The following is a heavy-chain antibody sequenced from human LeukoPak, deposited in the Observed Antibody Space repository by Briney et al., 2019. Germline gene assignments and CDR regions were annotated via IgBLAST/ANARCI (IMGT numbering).Heavy chain of an antibody. CDR2: IKSKTDGGTT. J-gene: IGHJ4*02. CDR3: TTDGVRGFDY. V-gene: IGHV3-15*01. Sequence: GSLRLSCAASGFPFSNAWMSWVRQAPGKGTEWVGRIKSKTDGGTTDYAAPVKGRFTISRDDSKNTLYLQMNSLKTEDTAVYYRTTDGVRGFDYWGQGTLVTVSS. D-gene: IGHD1-1*01. CDR1: GFPFSNAW.